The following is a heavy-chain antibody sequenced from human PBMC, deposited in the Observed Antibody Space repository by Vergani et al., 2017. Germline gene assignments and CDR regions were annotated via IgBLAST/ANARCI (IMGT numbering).Heavy chain of an antibody. J-gene: IGHJ3*02. Sequence: QVQLQESGPGLVKPSQTLSLTCTVSGGSISSGSYHWSWIRQPAGKGLEWIGYIYYSGSTNYNPSLKSRVTISVDTSKNQFSLKLSSVTAADTAVYYCASLTYCSSTSCYRNKNDAFDIWGQGTLVTVSS. CDR2: IYYSGST. CDR1: GGSISSGSYH. CDR3: ASLTYCSSTSCYRNKNDAFDI. D-gene: IGHD2-2*01. V-gene: IGHV4-61*10.